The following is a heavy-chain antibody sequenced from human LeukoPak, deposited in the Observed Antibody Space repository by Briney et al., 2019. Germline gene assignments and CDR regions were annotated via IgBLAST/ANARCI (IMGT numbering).Heavy chain of an antibody. CDR1: VGTFSSYA. D-gene: IGHD2-2*01. CDR3: ARDDIVVVPAAMPYYYYGMDI. J-gene: IGHJ6*02. Sequence: ASVKVSCKASVGTFSSYAISWVRQAPGQGLEWMGRIIAILGIANYAQKFQGRVTITADKSTSTAYMELSSLRSEDTAVYYCARDDIVVVPAAMPYYYYGMDIWGQGTTVTVSS. CDR2: IIAILGIA. V-gene: IGHV1-69*04.